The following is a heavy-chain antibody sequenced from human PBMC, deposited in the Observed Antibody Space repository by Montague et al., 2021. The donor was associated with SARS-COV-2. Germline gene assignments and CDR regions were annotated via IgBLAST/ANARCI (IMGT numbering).Heavy chain of an antibody. J-gene: IGHJ6*03. CDR1: GGSISSSPYH. CDR3: ASSYYYGSGTYASNYYIDV. CDR2: ICYSGRT. D-gene: IGHD3-10*01. V-gene: IGHV4-39*01. Sequence: SETLSLTCTVSGGSISSSPYHWSRIRQPPGRGLEWVGYICYSGRTYFTPTRKSPLTISVDSSENQFSLRLSSVTAADTAVYYCASSYYYGSGTYASNYYIDVGGKGTTVTVSS.